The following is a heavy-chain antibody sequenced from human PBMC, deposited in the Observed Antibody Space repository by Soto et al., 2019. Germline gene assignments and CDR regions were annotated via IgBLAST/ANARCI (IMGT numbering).Heavy chain of an antibody. CDR1: GFNFNNYG. V-gene: IGHV3-33*01. D-gene: IGHD6-19*01. Sequence: QVQLVESGGGVVQPGRSLRLSCAASGFNFNNYGMHWVRQAPGKGLEWVAVIWNDGNGYYYANSVKGRFTISRDNSKNRLYMQMSSLGAEETSVYYCARRQSSPPARGPPSVRGCRVFCGLGTTVTVSS. CDR3: ARRQSSPPARGPPSVRGCRVF. CDR2: IWNDGNGY. J-gene: IGHJ6*02.